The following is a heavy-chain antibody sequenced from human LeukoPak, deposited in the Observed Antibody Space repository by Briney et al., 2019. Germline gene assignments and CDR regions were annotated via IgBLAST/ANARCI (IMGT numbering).Heavy chain of an antibody. CDR1: GFTFSSYG. Sequence: GGSLRLSCAASGFTFSSYGLHWVRHAPGKGLEGVAVISDDGSNKYYADSVKGRFTISRDNSKNTLYLQMNSLRAEDTAVYYCARDDYGDHKLDYWGQGTLVTVSS. CDR3: ARDDYGDHKLDY. CDR2: ISDDGSNK. J-gene: IGHJ4*02. D-gene: IGHD4-17*01. V-gene: IGHV3-30*03.